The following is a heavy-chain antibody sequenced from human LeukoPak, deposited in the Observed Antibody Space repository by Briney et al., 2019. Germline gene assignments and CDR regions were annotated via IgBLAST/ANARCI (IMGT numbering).Heavy chain of an antibody. J-gene: IGHJ6*03. CDR3: ARRSFDYYYMDV. Sequence: GESLKISCEGSTYIFNIYWIVWVRQMPGKGLEWMGIIYPGDSDVRYSPSFQGQVTISADKSISTAYLQWSSLKASDTAMYYCARRSFDYYYMDVWGQGTTVTVSS. CDR1: TYIFNIYW. V-gene: IGHV5-51*01. D-gene: IGHD2/OR15-2a*01. CDR2: IYPGDSDV.